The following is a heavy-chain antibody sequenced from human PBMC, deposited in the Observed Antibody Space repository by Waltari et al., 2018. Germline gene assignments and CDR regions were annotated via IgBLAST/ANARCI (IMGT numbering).Heavy chain of an antibody. CDR3: ARASSGYYSSVGLDAFDI. J-gene: IGHJ3*02. V-gene: IGHV1-69*10. CDR2: IIPILGIA. Sequence: QVQLVQSGAEVKKPGSSVKVSCKASGGTFSSYAISWVRQPPGQGLEWMGGIIPILGIANYAQKFQGRVTITADKSTSTAYMELSSLRSEDTAVYYCARASSGYYSSVGLDAFDIWGQGTMVTVSS. CDR1: GGTFSSYA. D-gene: IGHD3-22*01.